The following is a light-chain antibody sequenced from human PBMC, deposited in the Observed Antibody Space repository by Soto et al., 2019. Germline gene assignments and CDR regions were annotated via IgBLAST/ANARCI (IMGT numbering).Light chain of an antibody. CDR1: QTILNSSNNKNY. J-gene: IGKJ1*01. CDR2: WAS. V-gene: IGKV4-1*01. Sequence: DIVMTQSPDSLALSLGERATITCKSSQTILNSSNNKNYLTWYQQKPGQPPKLLIYWASSRESGVPDRFSGSGSGTDFTLTISNLQAEDFAVYYCQQYGSSQTFGQGTKVDIK. CDR3: QQYGSSQT.